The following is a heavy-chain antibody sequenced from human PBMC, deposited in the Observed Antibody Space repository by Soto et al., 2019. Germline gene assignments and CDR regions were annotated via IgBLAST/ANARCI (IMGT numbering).Heavy chain of an antibody. J-gene: IGHJ5*02. CDR2: ISAYNGNT. Sequence: ASVKVSCKASGYTFTSYSISWVRQAPGQGLEWMGWISAYNGNTNYAQKLQGRVTMTTDTSTSTAYMELRSLRSDDTAVYYCARDPYYDFWSGYYDNWFDPWGQGTLVTVSS. CDR3: ARDPYYDFWSGYYDNWFDP. CDR1: GYTFTSYS. D-gene: IGHD3-3*01. V-gene: IGHV1-18*01.